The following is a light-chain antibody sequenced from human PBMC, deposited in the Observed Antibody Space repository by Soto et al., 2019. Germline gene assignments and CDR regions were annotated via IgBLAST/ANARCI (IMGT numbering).Light chain of an antibody. Sequence: EVVLTQSPGTLSLSPGERATHSCRASQSVTNNYFAWYQQKPGQAPRLLIFGSSDRATGTPDRFSGSGSGTDFTLTISRLEPEDSAVYYCQQYGSSPPYTFGQGTQLEIK. CDR3: QQYGSSPPYT. CDR1: QSVTNNY. V-gene: IGKV3-20*01. J-gene: IGKJ2*01. CDR2: GSS.